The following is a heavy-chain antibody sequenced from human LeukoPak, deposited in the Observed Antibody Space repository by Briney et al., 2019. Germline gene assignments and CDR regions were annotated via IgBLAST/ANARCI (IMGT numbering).Heavy chain of an antibody. CDR3: ARDSLQSTSLSYYYGMDV. Sequence: GGSLRLSCAASGFTFSSYAMHWVRQAPGKGLEYVSAISSNGGSTYYANSVKGRFTISRDNSKNALYLQMGSLRAEDTAVYYCARDSLQSTSLSYYYGMDVWGQGTTVTVSS. CDR1: GFTFSSYA. V-gene: IGHV3-64*01. J-gene: IGHJ6*02. CDR2: ISSNGGST.